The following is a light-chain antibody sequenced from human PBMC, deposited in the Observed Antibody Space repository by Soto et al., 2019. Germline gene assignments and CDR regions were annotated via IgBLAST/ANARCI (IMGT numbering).Light chain of an antibody. V-gene: IGLV1-40*01. CDR3: QSYDISLSGYV. J-gene: IGLJ1*01. Sequence: QSVLTQPPSVSGAPGQRVTISCPGSSSNIGAGYDVHWYQQLPGTAPKLLIYGNSNRPSGVPDRFSGSKSGTSASLDITGLQAEDEADYYCQSYDISLSGYVFGTWTKVTVL. CDR2: GNS. CDR1: SSNIGAGYD.